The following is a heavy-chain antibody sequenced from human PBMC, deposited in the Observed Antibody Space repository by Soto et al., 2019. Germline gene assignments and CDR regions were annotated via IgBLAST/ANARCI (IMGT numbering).Heavy chain of an antibody. V-gene: IGHV3-23*01. Sequence: GGSLRLSCAASGFTFSSYAMSWVRQAPGKGLEWSSAISGSGGSTYYADSVKGRFTISRDNSKNTLYLQMNSLRAEDTAVYNCAKFRTGNRDAFDIWGQGTMVTVSS. CDR2: ISGSGGST. CDR1: GFTFSSYA. CDR3: AKFRTGNRDAFDI. J-gene: IGHJ3*02. D-gene: IGHD7-27*01.